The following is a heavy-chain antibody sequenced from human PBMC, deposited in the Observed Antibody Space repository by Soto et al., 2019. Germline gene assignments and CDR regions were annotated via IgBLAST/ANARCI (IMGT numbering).Heavy chain of an antibody. CDR1: GGSITSYH. J-gene: IGHJ4*02. D-gene: IGHD3-22*01. Sequence: PSETLSLTCVVSGGSITSYHWSWIRQFPGKGLEWIAYSAYTGNTNYNPSPKGRVTISKHTSANQFSLTLTSVTAADTGVYYCARGGYSDASGYYSTAPDHWGQGTLVTVSS. CDR2: SAYTGNT. CDR3: ARGGYSDASGYYSTAPDH. V-gene: IGHV4-59*01.